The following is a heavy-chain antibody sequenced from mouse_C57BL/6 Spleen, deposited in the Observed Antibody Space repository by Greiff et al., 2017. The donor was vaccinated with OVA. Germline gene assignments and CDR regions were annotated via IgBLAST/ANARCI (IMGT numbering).Heavy chain of an antibody. CDR2: INPSNGGT. Sequence: QVQLQQPGTELVKPGASVKLSCKASGYTFTSYWMHWVKQRPGQGLEWIGNINPSNGGTNYNEKFKSKATLTVDKSSSTAYMQLSSLTSDDSAVYYCARSGYGNRYFDVWGTGTTVTVSS. V-gene: IGHV1-53*01. J-gene: IGHJ1*03. CDR1: GYTFTSYW. CDR3: ARSGYGNRYFDV. D-gene: IGHD2-1*01.